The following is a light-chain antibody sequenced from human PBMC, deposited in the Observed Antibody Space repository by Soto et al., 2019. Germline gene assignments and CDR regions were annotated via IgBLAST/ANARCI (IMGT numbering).Light chain of an antibody. J-gene: IGKJ5*01. CDR1: QNINNY. V-gene: IGKV1-33*01. CDR2: DAS. CDR3: QQYENLPT. Sequence: IQMTKPPSSLSASVRNSVTITCQASQNINNYLNWYQQKPGRATKLLIYDASNLEAGVPSRFRGSGSGTDFTFTISRLHPEDIATYYCQQYENLPTFGQGTRLEI.